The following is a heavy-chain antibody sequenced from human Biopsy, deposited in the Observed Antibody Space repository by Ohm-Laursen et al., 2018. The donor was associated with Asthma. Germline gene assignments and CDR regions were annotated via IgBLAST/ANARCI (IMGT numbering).Heavy chain of an antibody. CDR3: AKESRRDGYNRRNYYFDY. J-gene: IGHJ4*02. CDR2: ISGSGGST. CDR1: GSTFSSYA. Sequence: SLRLSCTASGSTFSSYAMNWVRQAPGKGLEWVSAISGSGGSTYYADSVKGRFTISRDNSKNTLYLQMNSLRAEDTAVYYCAKESRRDGYNRRNYYFDYWGQGTLVTVSS. V-gene: IGHV3-23*01. D-gene: IGHD5-24*01.